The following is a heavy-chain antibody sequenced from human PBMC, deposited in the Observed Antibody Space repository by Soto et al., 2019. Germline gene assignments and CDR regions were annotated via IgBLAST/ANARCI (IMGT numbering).Heavy chain of an antibody. V-gene: IGHV3-23*01. CDR2: ISGRGGST. CDR3: AKGYNCSSTSCYSGPIALYYYYMDV. Sequence: SKILSWPAAGFTFISFSISCVSHAQGKGLEWVSAISGRGGSTYYAASVKGRFTISRDNSKPPLYLKMNSLRAEDTAVYYCAKGYNCSSTSCYSGPIALYYYYMDVWGKGTTVTVSS. J-gene: IGHJ6*03. D-gene: IGHD2-2*01. CDR1: GFTFISFS.